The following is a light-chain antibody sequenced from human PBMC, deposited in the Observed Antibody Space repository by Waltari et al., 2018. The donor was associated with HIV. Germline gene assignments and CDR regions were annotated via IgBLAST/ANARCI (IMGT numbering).Light chain of an antibody. Sequence: SYVLTQPPSVSVAPGQTARIACGGNNIGSKSVHWYQQKPGQAPVLGVLEGRNRPAGIHERFSGANSGNTATRTISRVEAGDEADYYCQVWQSINDQPTGVFGGGTKLTVL. J-gene: IGLJ2*01. V-gene: IGLV3-21*02. CDR1: NIGSKS. CDR3: QVWQSINDQPTGV. CDR2: EGR.